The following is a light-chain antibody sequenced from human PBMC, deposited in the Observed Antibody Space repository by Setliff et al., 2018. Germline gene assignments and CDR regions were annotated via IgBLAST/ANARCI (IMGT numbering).Light chain of an antibody. Sequence: QSLLTQPASVSGSPGQSITISGSGTGRDVGSYDLVSWYQQHPGKAPKLIIYAVSDRPSGVSHRFSGSKSGNTAYLTISGLRTEDEADYYCNAYSADTTYVFGSGTKVTVL. V-gene: IGLV2-14*03. CDR3: NAYSADTTYV. CDR2: AVS. J-gene: IGLJ1*01. CDR1: GRDVGSYDL.